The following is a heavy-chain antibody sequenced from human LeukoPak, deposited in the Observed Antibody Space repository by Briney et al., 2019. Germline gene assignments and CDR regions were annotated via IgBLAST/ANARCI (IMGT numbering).Heavy chain of an antibody. Sequence: GGSLRLSCAASGFTFSSYSMNWVRQAPGKGLEWVSYISSSSSTIYYADSVKGRFTISRDNAKNSLYLQMNSLRAEDTAVYYCARDGGCSNYNWFDPWGQGTLVTVSS. J-gene: IGHJ5*02. D-gene: IGHD5-18*01. CDR1: GFTFSSYS. CDR3: ARDGGCSNYNWFDP. V-gene: IGHV3-48*01. CDR2: ISSSSSTI.